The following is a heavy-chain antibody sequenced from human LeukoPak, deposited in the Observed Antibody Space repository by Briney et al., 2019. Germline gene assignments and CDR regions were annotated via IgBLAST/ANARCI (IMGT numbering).Heavy chain of an antibody. V-gene: IGHV3-30*15. Sequence: GGSLRLSCAPSIGFTLRNYAIHWVRQAPGKGLEWVAVISIDGSRQHYADFLVGRFTISRDNSKNTVSLQMSSLKTEDTAVYFCAREQGGSGWSGFDYWGQGTLVTVSS. D-gene: IGHD6-19*01. CDR2: ISIDGSRQ. CDR1: GFTLRNYA. CDR3: AREQGGSGWSGFDY. J-gene: IGHJ4*02.